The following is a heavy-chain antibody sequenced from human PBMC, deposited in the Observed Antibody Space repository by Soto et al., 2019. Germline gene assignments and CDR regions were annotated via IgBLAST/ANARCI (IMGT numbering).Heavy chain of an antibody. Sequence: QVQLEQSGAEVKKAGSSVKVSCKAFGGSVNSHAISWVRQAPGQGLEWMGGIIPMFGTPTYAQTFQAGVTISAEQSTSTVYLDVSSLRSEDTAVYYCARSRNVAEFNDYGGNYQGFDIWGQGTMVTVSS. CDR2: IIPMFGTP. CDR3: ARSRNVAEFNDYGGNYQGFDI. D-gene: IGHD4-17*01. CDR1: GGSVNSHA. V-gene: IGHV1-69*01. J-gene: IGHJ3*02.